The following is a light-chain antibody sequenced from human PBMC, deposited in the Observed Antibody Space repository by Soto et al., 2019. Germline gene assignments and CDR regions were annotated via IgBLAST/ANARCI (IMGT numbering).Light chain of an antibody. J-gene: IGLJ3*02. CDR1: NSNIGKNY. Sequence: QSVLTQTPSVSAAPGQKVTISCSGSNSNIGKNYVSWYQQLPGTAPKLLIYEDDKRPSGIPDRFSGSKSGTSSTLAITGLQTGDEADYYCGTCDGSPNTVVFGGGTKLTVL. CDR3: GTCDGSPNTVV. CDR2: EDD. V-gene: IGLV1-51*01.